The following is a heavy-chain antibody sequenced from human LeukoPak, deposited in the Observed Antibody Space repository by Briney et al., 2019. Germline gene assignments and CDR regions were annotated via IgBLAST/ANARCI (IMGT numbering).Heavy chain of an antibody. V-gene: IGHV3-21*01. CDR3: ASTSSSSAFIEQMPY. D-gene: IGHD6-6*01. J-gene: IGHJ4*02. CDR2: ISSSSSYI. CDR1: GFTFSSYS. Sequence: GGSLRLSCAASGFTFSSYSMNWVRQAPGKGLEWVSSISSSSSYIYYADSVKGRFTISRDNAKNSLYLQMNSLRAEDTAVYYCASTSSSSAFIEQMPYWGRGTLVTVSS.